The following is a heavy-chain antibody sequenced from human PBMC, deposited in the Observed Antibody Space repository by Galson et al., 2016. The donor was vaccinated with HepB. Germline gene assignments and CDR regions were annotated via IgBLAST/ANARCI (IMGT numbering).Heavy chain of an antibody. V-gene: IGHV3-23*01. CDR2: INGGGDTT. CDR3: ARHNLGAAFVQF. CDR1: GFIFSDQA. J-gene: IGHJ4*02. Sequence: SLRLSCAGSGFIFSDQAMSWVRQAPGKGLEWVSAINGGGDTTFYADSVKGRFIVSRDNSEDTLYLQMNSLRAEDTALYYCARHNLGAAFVQFWGPGTLVTASS. D-gene: IGHD1-26*01.